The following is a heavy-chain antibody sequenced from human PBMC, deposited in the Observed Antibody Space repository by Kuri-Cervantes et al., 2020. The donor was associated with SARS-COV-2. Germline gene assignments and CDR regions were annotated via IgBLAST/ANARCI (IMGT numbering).Heavy chain of an antibody. D-gene: IGHD3-3*01. Sequence: GESLKISCAASGFTFSSYAMHWVHQAPGKGLEWVAVISYDGSNKYYADSVTGRFTISRDNSKNTLYLQMNSLRAEDTAVYYCARDWGSGYSGGRGMDVWGQGTTVTVSS. J-gene: IGHJ6*02. V-gene: IGHV3-30-3*01. CDR3: ARDWGSGYSGGRGMDV. CDR1: GFTFSSYA. CDR2: ISYDGSNK.